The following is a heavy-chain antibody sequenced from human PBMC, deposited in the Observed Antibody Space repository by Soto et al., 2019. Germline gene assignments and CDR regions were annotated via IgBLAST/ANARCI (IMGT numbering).Heavy chain of an antibody. CDR1: GGTFSSYA. Sequence: QVQLVQSGAEVKKPGSSVKVSCKASGGTFSSYAISWVRQAPGQGLEWMGGIIPFFGTANYAQKFQGRVTITADESTSTAYMELSSLRSEDTAVYYCAVDIVVVPAAIIVDYYYYGMDVWGQGTTVTVSS. V-gene: IGHV1-69*01. CDR2: IIPFFGTA. D-gene: IGHD2-2*02. CDR3: AVDIVVVPAAIIVDYYYYGMDV. J-gene: IGHJ6*02.